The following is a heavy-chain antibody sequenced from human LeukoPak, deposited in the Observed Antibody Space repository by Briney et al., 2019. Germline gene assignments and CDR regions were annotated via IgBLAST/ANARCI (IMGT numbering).Heavy chain of an antibody. CDR1: GFTFSRYA. CDR2: ISYGGSNK. V-gene: IGHV3-30-3*01. D-gene: IGHD6-13*01. Sequence: GGSLRLSCAASGFTFSRYAMHWVRQAPGKGLEWVAVISYGGSNKYYADSVKGRFTISSDNSKNTLYLQMNSLRAEDTAVYYCARGRSSPLPLDYWGQGTLVTVSS. CDR3: ARGRSSPLPLDY. J-gene: IGHJ4*02.